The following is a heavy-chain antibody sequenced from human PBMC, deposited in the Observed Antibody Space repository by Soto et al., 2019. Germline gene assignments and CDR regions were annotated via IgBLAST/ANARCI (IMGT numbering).Heavy chain of an antibody. CDR3: ARSIAVPSGHIDH. CDR1: GGSMRGYY. Sequence: QVQLQELGPGLVKPSETLSLTCRVSGGSMRGYYWSWVRLAPGKGLEWIGYVYYTGSTNYNPSLQSRVSISVDTSNKHFSLSLSLVTAADTAVYFCARSIAVPSGHIDHWGQGIRVTISS. D-gene: IGHD6-6*01. V-gene: IGHV4-59*01. J-gene: IGHJ4*02. CDR2: VYYTGST.